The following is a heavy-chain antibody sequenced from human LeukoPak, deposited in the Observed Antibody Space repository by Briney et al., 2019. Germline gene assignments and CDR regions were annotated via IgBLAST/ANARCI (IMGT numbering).Heavy chain of an antibody. D-gene: IGHD3-22*01. V-gene: IGHV4-59*12. Sequence: PSETLSLTCTVSGGSISSYYWSWIRQPPGKGLEWIGYIYYSGSTNYNPSLKSRVTISVDTSKNQFSLKLSSVTAADTAVYYCARGDYDSSGYYPYAFDIWGQGTMVTVSS. CDR3: ARGDYDSSGYYPYAFDI. CDR1: GGSISSYY. CDR2: IYYSGST. J-gene: IGHJ3*02.